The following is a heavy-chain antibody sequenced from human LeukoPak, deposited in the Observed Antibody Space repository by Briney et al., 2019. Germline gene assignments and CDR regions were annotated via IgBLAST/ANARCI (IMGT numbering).Heavy chain of an antibody. J-gene: IGHJ4*02. CDR1: GYTFTSYG. D-gene: IGHD4-17*01. Sequence: ASVKVSCKASGYTFTSYGISWVRQAPGQGLEWMGWISAYNGNTNYAQKLQGRVTMTTDTSTSTAYMELRSLRSDDTAVYYCARGEDGDYVSSAGYCFDYWGQGTLVTVSS. V-gene: IGHV1-18*01. CDR2: ISAYNGNT. CDR3: ARGEDGDYVSSAGYCFDY.